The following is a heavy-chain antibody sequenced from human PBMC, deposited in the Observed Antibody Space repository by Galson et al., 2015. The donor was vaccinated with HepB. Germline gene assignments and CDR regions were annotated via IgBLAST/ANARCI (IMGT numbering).Heavy chain of an antibody. CDR1: GFIFGDYA. CDR3: TRERRRWDLLGGYYGMDV. V-gene: IGHV3-49*03. CDR2: IRSKRYGGTT. J-gene: IGHJ6*02. D-gene: IGHD1-26*01. Sequence: SLRLSCAAPGFIFGDYAMSWFRQAPEKGLEWVGFIRSKRYGGTTEYAAXVKGRLTISRDDSKSIAYLQMNRLKTEDSAVYYCTRERRRWDLLGGYYGMDVXGQGTTVTVSS.